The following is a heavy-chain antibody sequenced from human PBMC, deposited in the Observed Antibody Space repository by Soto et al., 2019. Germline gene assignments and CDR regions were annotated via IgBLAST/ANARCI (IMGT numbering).Heavy chain of an antibody. CDR3: ASPYGDVFPHYYYGMDV. J-gene: IGHJ6*02. CDR1: GGTFSSYA. CDR2: IIPIFGTA. D-gene: IGHD4-17*01. Sequence: QVQLVQSGAEVKKPGSSVKVSCKASGGTFSSYAISWVRQAPGQGLEWMGGIIPIFGTANYAQKFQGRVTITADESTRTAYMELSSLRSEDTAVYYCASPYGDVFPHYYYGMDVWGQGTTFTVSS. V-gene: IGHV1-69*01.